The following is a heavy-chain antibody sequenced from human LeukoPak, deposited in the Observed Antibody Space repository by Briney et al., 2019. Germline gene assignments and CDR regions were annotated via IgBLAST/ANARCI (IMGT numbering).Heavy chain of an antibody. CDR3: ARGPRIVGATATGYYSGMDV. J-gene: IGHJ6*02. Sequence: SETVSLTCTVSGGSISSYYWSWIRQPPGKGLEWIGYIYYSGSTNYNPSLKSRVTISVDTSKNQFSLKMRSVTAADAAVYYCARGPRIVGATATGYYSGMDVWGQGTTVTVSS. CDR2: IYYSGST. D-gene: IGHD1-26*01. V-gene: IGHV4-59*01. CDR1: GGSISSYY.